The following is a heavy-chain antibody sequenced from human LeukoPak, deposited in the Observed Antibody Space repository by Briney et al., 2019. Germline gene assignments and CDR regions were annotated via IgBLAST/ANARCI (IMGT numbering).Heavy chain of an antibody. CDR1: GFTFSDFY. CDR2: ISSSSSYR. D-gene: IGHD6-13*01. CDR3: ARVWGLAVAGGEIEY. J-gene: IGHJ4*02. Sequence: PGGSLRLSCAASGFTFSDFYMSWIRQAPGKGLEWVSYISSSSSYRNHADSVKGRFTISRDNTKNSLYLQMNSLRDEDTAVYYCARVWGLAVAGGEIEYWGQGTMVTVSS. V-gene: IGHV3-11*06.